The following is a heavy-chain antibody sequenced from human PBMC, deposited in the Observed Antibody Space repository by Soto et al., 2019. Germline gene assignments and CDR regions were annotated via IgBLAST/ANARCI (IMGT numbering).Heavy chain of an antibody. V-gene: IGHV4-4*02. D-gene: IGHD3-9*01. CDR3: ARALTYYDILTGYPCYYYYMDV. Sequence: SETLSLTCAVSSGSISSSNWWSWVRQPPGKGLEWIGEIYHSGSTNYNPSLKSRVTISVDTSKNQFSLKLSSVTAADTAVYYCARALTYYDILTGYPCYYYYMDVWGKGTTVTVSS. J-gene: IGHJ6*03. CDR1: SGSISSSNW. CDR2: IYHSGST.